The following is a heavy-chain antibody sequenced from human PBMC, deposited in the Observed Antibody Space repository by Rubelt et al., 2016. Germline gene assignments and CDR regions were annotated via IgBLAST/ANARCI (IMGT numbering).Heavy chain of an antibody. CDR3: ARGRSGSYGYFDY. Sequence: QVQLQQWGAGLLKPSETLSLTCAVYGGSFSGYYWSWIRQPPWKGLEWIGEINHSGSTNYNPSLKSRVTISVNTSKNQFSLKLSSVTAADTAVYYCARGRSGSYGYFDYWGQGTLVTVSS. J-gene: IGHJ4*02. CDR2: INHSGST. D-gene: IGHD1-26*01. V-gene: IGHV4-34*01. CDR1: GGSFSGYY.